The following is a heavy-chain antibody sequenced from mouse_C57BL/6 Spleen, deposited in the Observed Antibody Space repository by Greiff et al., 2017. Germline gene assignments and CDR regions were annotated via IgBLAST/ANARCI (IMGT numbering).Heavy chain of an antibody. Sequence: DVMLVESGGDLVKPGGSLKLSCAASGFTFSSYGMSWVRQTPDKRLEWVATISSGGSYTYYPDSVKGRFTISRDNAKNTLYLQMSSLKSEDTAMYYCAIYDGFDYWGQGTTLTGSS. CDR2: ISSGGSYT. V-gene: IGHV5-6*02. CDR3: AIYDGFDY. D-gene: IGHD2-3*01. J-gene: IGHJ2*01. CDR1: GFTFSSYG.